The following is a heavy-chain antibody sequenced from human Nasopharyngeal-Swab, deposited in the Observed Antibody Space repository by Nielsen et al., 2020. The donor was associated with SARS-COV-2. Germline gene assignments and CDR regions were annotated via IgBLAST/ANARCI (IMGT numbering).Heavy chain of an antibody. Sequence: GESLKISCAASGFSFSTYGMHWVRQSPVKGLEWLTNIWYDGSNKYYADSVKGRFTVSRDNSKNTLFLEMDSLRAEDTAVYYCARGSSVHAFDVWGQGTEVTASS. CDR3: ARGSSVHAFDV. J-gene: IGHJ3*01. V-gene: IGHV3-33*01. D-gene: IGHD3-10*01. CDR1: GFSFSTYG. CDR2: IWYDGSNK.